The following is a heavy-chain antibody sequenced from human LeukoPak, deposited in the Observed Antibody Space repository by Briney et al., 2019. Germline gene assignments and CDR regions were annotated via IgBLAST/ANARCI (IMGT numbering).Heavy chain of an antibody. CDR3: ARSGVYSSSLYYFDY. D-gene: IGHD6-13*01. V-gene: IGHV4-38-2*02. CDR2: ISHRGST. J-gene: IGHJ4*02. CDR1: GYSISNGYY. Sequence: SETLSLTCTVSGYSISNGYYWGWIRQPPGKGLEWVGSISHRGSTYYNPSLRSRITISLDRSKQKFSLKLSSVTAADTAVYYCARSGVYSSSLYYFDYWGQGTLVTVSS.